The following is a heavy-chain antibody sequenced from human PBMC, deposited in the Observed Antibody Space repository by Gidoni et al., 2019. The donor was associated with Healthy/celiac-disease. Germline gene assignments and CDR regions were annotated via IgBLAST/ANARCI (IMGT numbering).Heavy chain of an antibody. D-gene: IGHD2-2*01. CDR3: AKDGEGYCSSTSCEEDPK. Sequence: EVQLLESGGGLVQPGGSLRLSCAASGFTFSSSAMSWVRQAPGKGLEWVSAIRGSGGSTYYADSVKGRFTISRDNSKNTLYLQMNSLRAEDTAVYYCAKDGEGYCSSTSCEEDPKWGQGTLVTVSS. V-gene: IGHV3-23*01. CDR1: GFTFSSSA. J-gene: IGHJ4*02. CDR2: IRGSGGST.